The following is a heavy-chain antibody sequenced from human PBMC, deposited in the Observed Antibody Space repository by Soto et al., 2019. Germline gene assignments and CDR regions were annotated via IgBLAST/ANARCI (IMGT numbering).Heavy chain of an antibody. Sequence: GSLRLSCAASGFTFSSYWMHWVRQAPGKGLVWVSHINGDGSSTGYADSVKGRFTISRDNAKNTLYLQMNSLRAEDTAVYYCARESDGANSLWGQGTLVTVSS. D-gene: IGHD4-17*01. CDR1: GFTFSSYW. CDR3: ARESDGANSL. J-gene: IGHJ4*02. CDR2: INGDGSST. V-gene: IGHV3-74*01.